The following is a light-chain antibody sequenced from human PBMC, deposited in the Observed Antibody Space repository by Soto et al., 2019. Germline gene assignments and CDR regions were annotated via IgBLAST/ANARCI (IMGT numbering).Light chain of an antibody. J-gene: IGKJ1*01. CDR2: KAS. V-gene: IGKV1-5*03. CDR3: QHYNSYSEA. CDR1: QTISSW. Sequence: DIQMTQSPSTLSGSVGDRVTITCRASQTISSWLAWYQQKPGKAPKLLIYKASTLKSGVPSRFSGSRSGTEFTLTISSLQPDDFATYYCQHYNSYSEAFGQGNKVELK.